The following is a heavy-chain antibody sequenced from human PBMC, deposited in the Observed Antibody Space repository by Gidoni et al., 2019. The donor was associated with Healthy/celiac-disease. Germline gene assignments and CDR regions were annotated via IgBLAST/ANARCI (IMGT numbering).Heavy chain of an antibody. V-gene: IGHV3-30*18. CDR2: ISYDGSNK. CDR3: AKDRTYYDFWSGYYTSSFDY. CDR1: GLPFSRYG. Sequence: QVQLVESGGGVVQSGRFLRLSCAASGLPFSRYGLHWVRQAPGKGLAWVAVISYDGSNKYYADSVKGRFTISRDNSKNTLYLQMNSLRAEDTAVYYCAKDRTYYDFWSGYYTSSFDYWGQGTLVTVSS. J-gene: IGHJ4*02. D-gene: IGHD3-3*01.